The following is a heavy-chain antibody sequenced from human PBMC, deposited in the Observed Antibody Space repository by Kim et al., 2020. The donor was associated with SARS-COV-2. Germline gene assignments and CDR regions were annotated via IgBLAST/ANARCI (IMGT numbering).Heavy chain of an antibody. CDR2: IYSDGSTT. J-gene: IGHJ6*02. Sequence: GGSLRLSCAASGFTFSRYWMHWVRQAPGKGLVWVSRIYSDGSTTTYADSVRGRFTISRDNAKNTLYVQMNSLRAEDTAVYYCARGRGGNSGYYYNGMDVWGQGTTVTVSS. CDR1: GFTFSRYW. V-gene: IGHV3-74*01. D-gene: IGHD2-21*02. CDR3: ARGRGGNSGYYYNGMDV.